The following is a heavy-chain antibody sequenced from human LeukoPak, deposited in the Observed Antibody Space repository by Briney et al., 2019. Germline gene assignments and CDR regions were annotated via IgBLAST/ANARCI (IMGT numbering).Heavy chain of an antibody. CDR2: ISYDGSNK. CDR3: AKLSVVVVTANAFDI. J-gene: IGHJ3*02. V-gene: IGHV3-30*18. D-gene: IGHD2-21*02. CDR1: GFTFSSYG. Sequence: GGSLRLSCAASGFTFSSYGMHWVRRAPGKGLEWVAVISYDGSNKYYADSVKGRFTISRDSSKNTLYLQMNSLRAEDTAVYYCAKLSVVVVTANAFDIWGQGTMVTVSS.